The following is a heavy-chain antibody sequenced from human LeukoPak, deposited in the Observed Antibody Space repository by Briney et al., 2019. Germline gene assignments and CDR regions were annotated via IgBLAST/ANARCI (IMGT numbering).Heavy chain of an antibody. Sequence: GGSLRLSCAASGFTVSSDHMSWVRQAPGKGLEWVSVTYSGGSAYYADSMKGRFTISRDNANNMVYLQMNSLRAEDTAVYYCARVWELSFDHWGQGTLVTVSS. CDR1: GFTVSSDH. D-gene: IGHD1-26*01. J-gene: IGHJ4*02. V-gene: IGHV3-53*01. CDR2: TYSGGSA. CDR3: ARVWELSFDH.